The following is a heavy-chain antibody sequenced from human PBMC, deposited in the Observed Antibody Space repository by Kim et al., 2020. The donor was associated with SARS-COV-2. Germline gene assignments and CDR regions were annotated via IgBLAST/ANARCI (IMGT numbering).Heavy chain of an antibody. Sequence: SETLSLTCAVSGDSISSESDNWNWIRQPAGKGLEWIGRFYASGHIDYNPSLMSRVTISLDTSKNQVSLKLISVTAADAAVYYCARDRGYFGVDVWGQGTTVTVSS. CDR1: GDSISSESDN. V-gene: IGHV4-61*02. CDR3: ARDRGYFGVDV. D-gene: IGHD3-10*01. J-gene: IGHJ6*02. CDR2: FYASGHI.